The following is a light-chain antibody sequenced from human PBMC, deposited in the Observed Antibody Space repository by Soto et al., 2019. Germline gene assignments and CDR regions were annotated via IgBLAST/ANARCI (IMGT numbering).Light chain of an antibody. CDR2: GAS. CDR3: QHYGDSCRT. Sequence: IVLTQSPGTLSLSPGEGATLSCRASQSISSNFLAWYQQKRGQAPRLLIHGASNRATGIPDRFSGSGSVTDVTVAITALYPYEFLDYCGQHYGDSCRTFGQGTEV. V-gene: IGKV3-20*01. CDR1: QSISSNF. J-gene: IGKJ1*01.